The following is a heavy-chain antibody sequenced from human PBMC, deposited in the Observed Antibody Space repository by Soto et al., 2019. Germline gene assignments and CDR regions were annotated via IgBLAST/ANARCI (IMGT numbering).Heavy chain of an antibody. Sequence: EVQLVECGGGLVQPGGSLRLSCAASGYTFSSYSMNWVRQAPGKGLEWISYISSSSGTIYYADSVKGRFTISRDNAKNSLYLQMNSLRAEDTAVYYCATGYCSCGSCYSGILQYWGQGTLVTVSS. CDR1: GYTFSSYS. D-gene: IGHD2-15*01. J-gene: IGHJ1*01. V-gene: IGHV3-48*01. CDR2: ISSSSGTI. CDR3: ATGYCSCGSCYSGILQY.